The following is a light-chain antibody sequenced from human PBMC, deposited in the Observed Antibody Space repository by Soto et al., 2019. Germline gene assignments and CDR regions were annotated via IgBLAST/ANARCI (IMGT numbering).Light chain of an antibody. J-gene: IGKJ4*01. CDR1: QSVGSN. Sequence: EIVMTQSPATLSVSPGERATLSCRASQSVGSNLAWYQQKPGQAPRLLIYGASTRATGIPASFSGSGSGTEFTLTVSSLQSEDSAVYYCQHYNNWPVTFGGGTKVEIK. V-gene: IGKV3-15*01. CDR2: GAS. CDR3: QHYNNWPVT.